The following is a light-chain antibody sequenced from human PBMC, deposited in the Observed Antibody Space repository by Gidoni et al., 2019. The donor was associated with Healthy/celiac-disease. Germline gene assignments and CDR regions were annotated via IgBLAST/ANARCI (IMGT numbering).Light chain of an antibody. J-gene: IGKJ1*01. Sequence: DVVMTQAPDSLAVSLGERATINCKSSQSVLYSSNNKNDLAWYQQKPGQPPKLLIYWASTRESGVPDRFSGSGSATAFTPTISSLQAPDVAVYYCQQYYSTPLTFGQGTKVEIK. CDR3: QQYYSTPLT. CDR1: QSVLYSSNNKND. V-gene: IGKV4-1*01. CDR2: WAS.